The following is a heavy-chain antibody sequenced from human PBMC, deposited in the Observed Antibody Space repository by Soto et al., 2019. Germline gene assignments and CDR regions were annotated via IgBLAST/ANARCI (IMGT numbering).Heavy chain of an antibody. CDR3: AHIDPEIVTVGGHGGFDY. Sequence: SGPTLVNPPQTLTLTCTFSGFSLTSGVGVGWIRQPPGKALEWLALIYWDDDKRYSPSLKNRLTITKDTSKNQVVLTMTNVGPVDTATYFCAHIDPEIVTVGGHGGFDYWGQGTLVTV. CDR2: IYWDDDK. J-gene: IGHJ4*02. CDR1: GFSLTSGVG. V-gene: IGHV2-5*02. D-gene: IGHD5-12*01.